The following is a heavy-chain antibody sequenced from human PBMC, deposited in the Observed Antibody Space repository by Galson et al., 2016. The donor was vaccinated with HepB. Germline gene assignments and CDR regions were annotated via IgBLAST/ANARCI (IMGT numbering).Heavy chain of an antibody. Sequence: LRLSCAASGFTFSTFGMHWVRQVPGKGLEHVGVIVSDGGEQHYEDSVRGRFTISGDNSKDTLYLQMDSLGVDDTAIYFCARDDVLAGNAMDVWGQGTTVTVSS. V-gene: IGHV3-33*01. CDR2: IVSDGGEQ. CDR1: GFTFSTFG. CDR3: ARDDVLAGNAMDV. J-gene: IGHJ6*02. D-gene: IGHD6-6*01.